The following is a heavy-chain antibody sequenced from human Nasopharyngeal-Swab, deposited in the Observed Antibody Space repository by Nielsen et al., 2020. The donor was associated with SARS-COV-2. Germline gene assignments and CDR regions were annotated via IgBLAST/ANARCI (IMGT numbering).Heavy chain of an antibody. CDR2: IFYSETP. CDR3: ARHAFCSSFCHNWYFDL. V-gene: IGHV4-39*01. J-gene: IGHJ2*01. CDR1: GDSVTSNHYF. Sequence: SETLSLTCTVSGDSVTSNHYFWGWVRQPPGEGLEWIGSIFYSETPSYNPSLQSRVTISVDRTRNQFSLRLSSVAAADTAVYYCARHAFCSSFCHNWYFDLWGRGTLVTVSS. D-gene: IGHD6-6*01.